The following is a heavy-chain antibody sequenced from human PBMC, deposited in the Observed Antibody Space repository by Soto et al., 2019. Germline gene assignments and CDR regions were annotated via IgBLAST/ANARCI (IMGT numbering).Heavy chain of an antibody. V-gene: IGHV3-23*01. CDR2: ISGSGGST. CDR3: AKGSEVVGATLYLDY. Sequence: GGSLRLSCAASGFTFSSYAMSWVRQAPGKGLEWVSAISGSGGSTYYADSVKGRFTISRDNSKNTLYLQMNSLRAEDTAVYYCAKGSEVVGATLYLDYWGQVPLVTFSS. D-gene: IGHD1-26*01. CDR1: GFTFSSYA. J-gene: IGHJ4*02.